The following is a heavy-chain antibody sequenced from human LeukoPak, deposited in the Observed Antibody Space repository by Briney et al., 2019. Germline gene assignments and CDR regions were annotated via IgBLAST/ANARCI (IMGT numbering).Heavy chain of an antibody. V-gene: IGHV4-31*03. CDR2: IYYSGST. Sequence: PSETLSLTCTVSGGSISSGGYYWSWIRRHPRKGLEWIGYIYYSGSTYYNPSLKSRVTISVDTSKNQFSLKLSSVTAADTAVYYCAAHWGLRRAFDIWGQGTMVTVSS. D-gene: IGHD7-27*01. J-gene: IGHJ3*02. CDR3: AAHWGLRRAFDI. CDR1: GGSISSGGYY.